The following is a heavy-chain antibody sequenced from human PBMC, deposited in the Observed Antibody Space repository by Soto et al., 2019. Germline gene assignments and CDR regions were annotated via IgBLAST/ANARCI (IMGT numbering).Heavy chain of an antibody. V-gene: IGHV4-30-4*01. D-gene: IGHD2-15*01. J-gene: IGHJ5*02. CDR3: ARISKLNCSGGSCYSFVYWFDP. CDR2: IYYSGST. Sequence: SETLSLTCTVSGGSISSGDYYWSWIRQPPGKGQEWIGYIYYSGSTYYNPSLKSRVTISVDTSKNQFSLKLSSVTAADTAVYYCARISKLNCSGGSCYSFVYWFDPWGQGTLVTVSS. CDR1: GGSISSGDYY.